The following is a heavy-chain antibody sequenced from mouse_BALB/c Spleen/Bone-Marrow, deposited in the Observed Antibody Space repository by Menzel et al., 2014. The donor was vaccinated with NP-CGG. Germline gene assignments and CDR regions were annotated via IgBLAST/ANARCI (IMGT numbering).Heavy chain of an antibody. CDR2: ILPGSGST. D-gene: IGHD2-10*01. V-gene: IGHV1-9*01. CDR3: ARAYYVNYDAMDY. CDR1: GYTFSSYW. J-gene: IGHJ4*01. Sequence: VQLQQSGAELMKPGASMKISCKATGYTFSSYWIEWVKQRPGHGLEWIGEILPGSGSTNYNERCKGKATFTADTSSNTAYMQLSSLTSEDSAVYYCARAYYVNYDAMDYWGQGTSVTVSS.